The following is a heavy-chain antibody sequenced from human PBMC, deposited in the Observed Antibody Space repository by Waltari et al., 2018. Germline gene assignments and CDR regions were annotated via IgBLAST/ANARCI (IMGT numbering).Heavy chain of an antibody. J-gene: IGHJ6*02. V-gene: IGHV3-33*01. CDR1: GFTFSSYG. Sequence: QVQLVESGGGVVQPGRSLRLSCAASGFTFSSYGMHWVRQAPGKGLEWVAVIWYDGSNKYYADSGKGRFTISRDNSKNTLYLQMNSLRVEDTAVYYCARDSGAYGMDVWGQGTTVTVSS. CDR2: IWYDGSNK. D-gene: IGHD1-26*01. CDR3: ARDSGAYGMDV.